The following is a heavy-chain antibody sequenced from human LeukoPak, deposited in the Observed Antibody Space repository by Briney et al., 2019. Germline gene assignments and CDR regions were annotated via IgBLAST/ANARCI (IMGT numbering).Heavy chain of an antibody. Sequence: GGSVRLSCAGSGITVTSAWMNWVRQAPGKRLEWVGRIKSKTDGGATDYAAPVKGRFTISRDDSKNTLFLQMNNLRTEDTAMYYCTTARDYHYFYFMDIWGKGTTVTVSS. V-gene: IGHV3-15*01. CDR1: GITVTSAW. CDR3: TTARDYHYFYFMDI. J-gene: IGHJ6*03. CDR2: IKSKTDGGAT.